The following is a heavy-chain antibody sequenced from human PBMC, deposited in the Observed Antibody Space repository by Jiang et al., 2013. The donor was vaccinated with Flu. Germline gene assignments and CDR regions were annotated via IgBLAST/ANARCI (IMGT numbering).Heavy chain of an antibody. CDR3: ARIPGQAAAGSRGYYYYGMDV. CDR1: GFSLSTSGMC. V-gene: IGHV2-70*11. Sequence: KPTQTLTLTCTFSGFSLSTSGMCVSWIRQPPGKALGWLARIDWDDDKYYSTSLKTRLTISKDTSKNQVVLTMTNMDPVDTATYYCARIPGQAAAGSRGYYYYGMDVWG. D-gene: IGHD6-13*01. CDR2: IDWDDDK. J-gene: IGHJ6*01.